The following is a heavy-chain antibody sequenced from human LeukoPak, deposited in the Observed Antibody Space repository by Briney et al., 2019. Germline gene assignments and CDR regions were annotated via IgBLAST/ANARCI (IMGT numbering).Heavy chain of an antibody. J-gene: IGHJ4*02. CDR3: AKARRLLWFGEFLYYFDY. V-gene: IGHV3-23*01. Sequence: GGSLRLSCAASGFTFSSYAMSWVRQAPGKGLEWVSAISGSGGSTYYADSVKGRFTISRDNSKNPLYLQMNSLRAEDTAVYYCAKARRLLWFGEFLYYFDYWGQGTLVTVSS. CDR1: GFTFSSYA. CDR2: ISGSGGST. D-gene: IGHD3-10*01.